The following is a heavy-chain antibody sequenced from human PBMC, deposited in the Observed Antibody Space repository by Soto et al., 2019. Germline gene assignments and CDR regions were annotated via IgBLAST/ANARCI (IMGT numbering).Heavy chain of an antibody. Sequence: KTSETLSLTCTVSGGSMSSGGYYWSWIRQHPGKGLEWIGYIYRSGHAYYNPSLKSRVAISVDTSKNQFSLKVSSVTVADTAVYYCARKNDFSSGSSYYYGLDVWGQGTSVTVSS. J-gene: IGHJ6*02. V-gene: IGHV4-31*03. CDR2: IYRSGHA. CDR1: GGSMSSGGYY. CDR3: ARKNDFSSGSSYYYGLDV. D-gene: IGHD3-3*01.